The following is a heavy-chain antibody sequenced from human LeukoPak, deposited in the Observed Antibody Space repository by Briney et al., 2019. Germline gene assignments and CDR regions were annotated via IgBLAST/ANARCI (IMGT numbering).Heavy chain of an antibody. V-gene: IGHV3-7*03. J-gene: IGHJ4*02. Sequence: GGSLRLSCAASGFAFSSYWMTWVRQAPGMGLEWVAHIKPDGSQQKYVESVKGRFTISRDNAKNSLYLQMNSLRADDTAVYYCLSDAGWYHFDHWGQGTLVTVSS. CDR1: GFAFSSYW. D-gene: IGHD6-19*01. CDR3: LSDAGWYHFDH. CDR2: IKPDGSQQ.